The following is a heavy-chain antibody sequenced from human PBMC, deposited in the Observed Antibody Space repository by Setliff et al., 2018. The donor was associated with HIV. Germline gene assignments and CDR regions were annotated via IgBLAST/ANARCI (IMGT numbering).Heavy chain of an antibody. CDR1: GGSIRVDNYF. D-gene: IGHD3-10*01. J-gene: IGHJ5*02. Sequence: SETLSLTCTVSGGSIRVDNYFWGWIRQPPGKGLEWIGIMNSKGESFYNASFTNGVLISIDTSKNRFSLAMTSVTAADTAVYYCARHRQISDWFDPWGQGILVTVSS. CDR3: ARHRQISDWFDP. V-gene: IGHV4-39*01. CDR2: MNSKGES.